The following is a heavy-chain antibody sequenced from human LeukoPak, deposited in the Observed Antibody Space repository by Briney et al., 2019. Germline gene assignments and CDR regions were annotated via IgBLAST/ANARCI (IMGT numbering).Heavy chain of an antibody. J-gene: IGHJ6*04. D-gene: IGHD6-19*01. CDR2: ISYDGSNK. V-gene: IGHV3-30*04. CDR3: ARDSTIAVAGTGFDV. CDR1: GFTFSSYA. Sequence: GGSLRLSCAASGFTFSSYAMHWVRQAPGKGLEGVAVISYDGSNKYYADSVKGRFTISRDNSKNTLYLQMNSLRAEDTAVYYCARDSTIAVAGTGFDVWGKGTTVTVSS.